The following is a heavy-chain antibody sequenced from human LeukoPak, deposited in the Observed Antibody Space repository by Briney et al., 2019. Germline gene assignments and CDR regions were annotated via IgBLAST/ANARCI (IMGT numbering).Heavy chain of an antibody. CDR1: GFTFDDYG. J-gene: IGHJ6*03. CDR2: INWNGGST. Sequence: GGSLRLSCAASGFTFDDYGMSWVRQAPGKGLEWVSGINWNGGSTGYADSVKGRFTISRDNSKNSLYLQMNSLRAEDTALYYCAKARDVGNYYYYMDVWGKGTTVTVSS. D-gene: IGHD5-24*01. CDR3: AKARDVGNYYYYMDV. V-gene: IGHV3-20*04.